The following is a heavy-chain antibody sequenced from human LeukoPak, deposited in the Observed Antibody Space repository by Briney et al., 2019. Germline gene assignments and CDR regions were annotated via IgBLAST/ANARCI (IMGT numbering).Heavy chain of an antibody. J-gene: IGHJ4*02. CDR1: GGSISSSSYY. V-gene: IGHV4-39*07. CDR2: IYYSGST. D-gene: IGHD5-18*01. Sequence: SETLSLTCTVSGGSISSSSYYWGWIRQPPGKGLEWIGSIYYSGSTYCNPSLKSRVTISVDTSKNQFSLKLSSVTAADTAVYYGARAVPTAMPAFDYWGQGTLVTVSS. CDR3: ARAVPTAMPAFDY.